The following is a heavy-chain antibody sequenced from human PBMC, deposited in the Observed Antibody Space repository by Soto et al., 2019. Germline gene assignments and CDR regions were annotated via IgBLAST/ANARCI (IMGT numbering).Heavy chain of an antibody. J-gene: IGHJ6*02. CDR1: AGSISTYY. D-gene: IGHD2-2*01. V-gene: IGHV4-59*08. CDR2: IYYSGST. Sequence: QVQLQESGPGLVKPSETLSLTCTVSAGSISTYYWSWIRQPPGKGLEWVGYIYYSGSTNYNPSLKSRVTISVDTSKNQFSLKLTSVTAADTAVYYCARFNYCKSGTSCYYYYGMDVWGQGTTVTVSS. CDR3: ARFNYCKSGTSCYYYYGMDV.